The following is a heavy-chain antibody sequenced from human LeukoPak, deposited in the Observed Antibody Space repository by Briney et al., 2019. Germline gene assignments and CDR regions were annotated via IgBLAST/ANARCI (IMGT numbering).Heavy chain of an antibody. V-gene: IGHV1-18*01. D-gene: IGHD2-2*01. Sequence: GASVKVSCKASGYTFTSYGISWVRQAPGQGLEWMGWISAYNGNTNYAQNLQGRVTMTTDTSTSTAYMELRSLRSDDTAVYYCARDYCSSTSCHWFDPWGQGTLVTVSS. J-gene: IGHJ5*02. CDR1: GYTFTSYG. CDR2: ISAYNGNT. CDR3: ARDYCSSTSCHWFDP.